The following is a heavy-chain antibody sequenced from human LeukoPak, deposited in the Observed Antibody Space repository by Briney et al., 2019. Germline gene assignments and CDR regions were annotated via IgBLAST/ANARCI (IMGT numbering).Heavy chain of an antibody. CDR1: GGSFSGYY. D-gene: IGHD3-10*01. CDR2: INHSGST. CDR3: ASVGFGEPPTG. J-gene: IGHJ4*02. Sequence: PSETLSLTCAVYGGSFSGYYWSWIRQPPGKGLEWIGEINHSGSTNYNPSLKSRVTISVDTSKNQFSLKLSSVTAADTAVYYCASVGFGEPPTGWGQGTLVTVSS. V-gene: IGHV4-34*01.